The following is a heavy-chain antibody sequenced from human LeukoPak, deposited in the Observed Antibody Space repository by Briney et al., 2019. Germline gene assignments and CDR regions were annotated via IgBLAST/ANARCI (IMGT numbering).Heavy chain of an antibody. J-gene: IGHJ4*02. V-gene: IGHV1-46*01. CDR1: GYTFTSYY. CDR2: INPSAAGT. CDR3: ARASPTFDY. Sequence: ASVKVSCKAYGYTFTSYYMHWVRPAPGQGLEWMGIINPSAAGTSYAQKFQGRVTMTRDTSTSTVYMELSRLRSEDTAVYYCARASPTFDYWGQGTLVTVSS.